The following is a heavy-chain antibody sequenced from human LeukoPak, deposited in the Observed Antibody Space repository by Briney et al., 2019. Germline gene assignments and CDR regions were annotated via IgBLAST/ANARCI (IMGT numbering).Heavy chain of an antibody. CDR2: IYYSGST. J-gene: IGHJ4*02. CDR3: ARMYYYDSSGQY. D-gene: IGHD3-22*01. Sequence: SQTLSLTCTVSGGSISSGGYYWSWIRQHPGKGLEWIGSIYYSGSTYYNPSLKSRVTISVDTSKNQFSLKLSSVTAADTAVYYCARMYYYDSSGQYWGQGTLVTVSS. V-gene: IGHV4-39*01. CDR1: GGSISSGGYY.